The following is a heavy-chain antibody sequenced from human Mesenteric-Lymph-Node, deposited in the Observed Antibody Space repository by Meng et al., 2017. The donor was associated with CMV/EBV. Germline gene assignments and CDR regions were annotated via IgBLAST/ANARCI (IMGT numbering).Heavy chain of an antibody. V-gene: IGHV4-31*03. Sequence: LTCTVYGGSISSGGYYWSWIRLHPGKGLEWIGYIYYSGSTNYNPSLKSRLTMSVDTSKNQFSLKLSSVTAADTAVYYCARGGDWVDYWGQGTLVTVSS. CDR3: ARGGDWVDY. CDR1: GGSISSGGYY. D-gene: IGHD2-21*01. J-gene: IGHJ4*02. CDR2: IYYSGST.